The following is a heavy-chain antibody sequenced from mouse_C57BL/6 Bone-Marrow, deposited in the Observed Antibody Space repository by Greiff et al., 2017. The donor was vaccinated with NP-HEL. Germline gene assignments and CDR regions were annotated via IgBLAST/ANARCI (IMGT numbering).Heavy chain of an antibody. CDR3: ARHPLGYGSSYDWYFDV. CDR2: FYPGSGSI. D-gene: IGHD1-1*01. J-gene: IGHJ1*03. V-gene: IGHV1-62-2*01. CDR1: GYTFTEYT. Sequence: VQLQQSGAELVKPGASVKLSCKASGYTFTEYTIHWVKQRSGQGLEWIGWFYPGSGSIKYNEKFKDKATLTADKSSSTVYMELSRLTSEDSAVYFCARHPLGYGSSYDWYFDVWGTGTTVTVSS.